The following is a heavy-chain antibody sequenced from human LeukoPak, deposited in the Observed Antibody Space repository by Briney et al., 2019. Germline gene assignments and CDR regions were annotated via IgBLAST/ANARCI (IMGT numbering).Heavy chain of an antibody. CDR2: IYSDGST. CDR1: GFSVSSNY. Sequence: GGSLRLSCAASGFSVSSNYMSWVRQAPGKGLEWVSVIYSDGSTYYADSVKGRFTISRGNSKNTLYLQMNSLRAEDTAVYYCARDRSRKYYYYGMDVWGQGTTVTVSS. J-gene: IGHJ6*02. V-gene: IGHV3-66*01. CDR3: ARDRSRKYYYYGMDV. D-gene: IGHD6-13*01.